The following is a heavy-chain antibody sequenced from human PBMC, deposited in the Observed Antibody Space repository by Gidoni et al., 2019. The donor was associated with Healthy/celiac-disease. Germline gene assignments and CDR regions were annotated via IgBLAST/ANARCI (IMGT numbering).Heavy chain of an antibody. CDR3: TTDTVTPYYYYGMDV. J-gene: IGHJ6*02. CDR1: GLTFCHAW. Sequence: VQLVVSGGGLVKPGRSLRLSCAASGLTFCHAWMSWVRQATGKGLEWVGRIKSKTDGGTTDDAAPVKGRFTISRDDSKNTLYLQMNSLKTEDTAVYYCTTDTVTPYYYYGMDVWGQGTTVTVSS. D-gene: IGHD4-4*01. CDR2: IKSKTDGGTT. V-gene: IGHV3-15*01.